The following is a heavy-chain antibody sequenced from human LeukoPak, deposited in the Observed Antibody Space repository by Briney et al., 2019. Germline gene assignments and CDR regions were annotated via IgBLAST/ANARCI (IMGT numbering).Heavy chain of an antibody. J-gene: IGHJ3*02. CDR3: AKIPHSYALWAFDI. CDR1: GITFSSYA. V-gene: IGHV3-23*01. CDR2: ISISGGST. D-gene: IGHD2-21*01. Sequence: GGSLRLSCADSGITFSSYAMSWVGQAPGKGLEWVAGISISGGSTFYADSVKGRFTISRDIYKNTLYLQMNSLRAEDTAVYYCAKIPHSYALWAFDIWGQGTMATVSS.